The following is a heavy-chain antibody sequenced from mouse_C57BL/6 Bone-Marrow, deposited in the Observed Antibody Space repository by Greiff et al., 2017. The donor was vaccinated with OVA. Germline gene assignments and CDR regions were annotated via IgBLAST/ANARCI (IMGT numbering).Heavy chain of an antibody. Sequence: QVQLQQSGPGLVQPSQSLSITCTVSGFSLTSYGVHWVRQSPGKGLEWLGVIWSGGSTDYNAAFISRLSISKDNSKSQVFFKMNSLQADDTAIYYCARTPLYYYGSNWYFDVWGTGTTVTVSS. D-gene: IGHD1-1*01. V-gene: IGHV2-2*01. CDR2: IWSGGST. CDR3: ARTPLYYYGSNWYFDV. J-gene: IGHJ1*03. CDR1: GFSLTSYG.